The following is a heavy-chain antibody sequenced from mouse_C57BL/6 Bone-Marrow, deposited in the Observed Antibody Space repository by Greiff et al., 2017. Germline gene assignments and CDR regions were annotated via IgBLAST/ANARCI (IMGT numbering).Heavy chain of an antibody. CDR2: ICSGSSTI. D-gene: IGHD2-5*01. CDR3: ARDSTWDFDV. Sequence: EVQLVESGGGLVKPGGSLKLSCAASGFTFSDYGMHWVRQAPEKGLEWVGYICSGSSTIYYADTVKGRFTISRDNAKNTLFLQLTSLRSEDTAVYYCARDSTWDFDVWGTGTTVTVSS. V-gene: IGHV5-17*01. CDR1: GFTFSDYG. J-gene: IGHJ1*03.